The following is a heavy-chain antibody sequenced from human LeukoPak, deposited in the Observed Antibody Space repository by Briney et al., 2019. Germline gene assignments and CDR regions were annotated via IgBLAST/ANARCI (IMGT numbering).Heavy chain of an antibody. CDR3: ARSKNVLRFLEVDV. CDR1: GFTFSSYS. CDR2: IYYSGST. Sequence: LRLSCAASGFTFSSYSMNWVRQAPGKGLEWIGYIYYSGSTYYNPSLKSRVTISLDTSKNQFSLKLSSVTAADTAVYYCARSKNVLRFLEVDVWGKGTTVTVSS. J-gene: IGHJ6*04. D-gene: IGHD3-3*01. V-gene: IGHV4-30-4*08.